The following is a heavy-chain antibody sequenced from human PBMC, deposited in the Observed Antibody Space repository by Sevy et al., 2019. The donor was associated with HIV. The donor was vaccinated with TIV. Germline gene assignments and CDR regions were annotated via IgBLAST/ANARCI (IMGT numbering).Heavy chain of an antibody. CDR1: GYIFSDYN. Sequence: ASVKVSCKTTGYIFSDYNMHWVRQAPGQGLEWMALINPNSGVTIYAQKFRGRVSLTRDTSISTAYMELSALTSDDTADYYCVREDINGTRTLLSFDIWGQGTMVTVSS. J-gene: IGHJ3*02. CDR3: VREDINGTRTLLSFDI. CDR2: INPNSGVT. D-gene: IGHD1-7*01. V-gene: IGHV1-2*06.